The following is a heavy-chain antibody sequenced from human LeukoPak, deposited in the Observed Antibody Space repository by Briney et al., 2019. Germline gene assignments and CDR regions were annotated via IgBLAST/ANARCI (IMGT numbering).Heavy chain of an antibody. CDR1: GFTLSNSA. Sequence: PGGSLRLSGAASGFTLSNSAMSWVRQAPGKGLEWVATLSGSGITTYYADSVKGRFTISRDNSKNTLYLQMNSLRAEDTAVYYCAKGIYSSGWSYFDYWGHGTLVTVSS. CDR3: AKGIYSSGWSYFDY. V-gene: IGHV3-23*01. J-gene: IGHJ4*01. CDR2: LSGSGITT. D-gene: IGHD6-19*01.